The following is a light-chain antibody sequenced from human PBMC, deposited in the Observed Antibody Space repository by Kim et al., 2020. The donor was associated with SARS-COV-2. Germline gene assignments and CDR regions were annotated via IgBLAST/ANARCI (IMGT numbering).Light chain of an antibody. CDR3: HQYGDSLMHT. J-gene: IGKJ2*01. CDR2: GAS. Sequence: PGERATRACRASQSVSSSYLAGYQQKRGQAPRLLIYGASRRATGIPDRFSGSGSGTDFTLTISRLEPEDFAVYYCHQYGDSLMHTFGQGTKLEI. CDR1: QSVSSSY. V-gene: IGKV3-20*01.